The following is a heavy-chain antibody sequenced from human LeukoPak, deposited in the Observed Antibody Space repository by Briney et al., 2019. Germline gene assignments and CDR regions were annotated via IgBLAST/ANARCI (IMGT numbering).Heavy chain of an antibody. CDR1: GYTFATYF. CDR2: IKPNSGVT. CDR3: ARPTYCGSDCYFNFDY. V-gene: IGHV1-2*02. Sequence: ASVKVSCKTSGYTFATYFMHWVRQAPGQGLEWMGYIKPNSGVTNYAQKFRGRVTMTWDTSISTAYIELSGLTSDDTAIYYCARPTYCGSDCYFNFDYWGQGTLVSVSS. J-gene: IGHJ4*02. D-gene: IGHD2-21*02.